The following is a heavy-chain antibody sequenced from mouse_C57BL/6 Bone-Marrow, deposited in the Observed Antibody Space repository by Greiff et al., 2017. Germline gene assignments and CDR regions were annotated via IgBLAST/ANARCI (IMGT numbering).Heavy chain of an antibody. Sequence: QVQLQQPGAELVRPGSSVKLSCKASGYTFTSYWMHWVKQRPIQGLEWIGNIDPSDSETHYNQKFKDKATLSVDKSSSTAYMQLSSLSSEYSAVYYCARHWYFDVWGTGTTVTVSS. CDR2: IDPSDSET. CDR3: ARHWYFDV. J-gene: IGHJ1*03. CDR1: GYTFTSYW. V-gene: IGHV1-52*01.